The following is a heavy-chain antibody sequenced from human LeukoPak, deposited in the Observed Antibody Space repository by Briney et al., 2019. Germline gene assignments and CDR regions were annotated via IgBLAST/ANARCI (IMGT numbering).Heavy chain of an antibody. CDR2: IYYSGST. V-gene: IGHV4-39*01. Sequence: SETLSLTCTVSGGSLSSSSYYWGWIRQPPGRGLEWIGSIYYSGSTYYNPSLKSRVTISVDTPKNQFSLKQSAVTAADTAVYYCARRRSSSWYVSFDYWGQGTLVTVSS. CDR1: GGSLSSSSYY. D-gene: IGHD6-13*01. J-gene: IGHJ4*02. CDR3: ARRRSSSWYVSFDY.